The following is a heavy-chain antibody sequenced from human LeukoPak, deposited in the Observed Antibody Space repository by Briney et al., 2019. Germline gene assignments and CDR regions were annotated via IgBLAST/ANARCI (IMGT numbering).Heavy chain of an antibody. Sequence: SGTLSLTCAVSGGAISNSNWWSWVRQPPGKGLEWIGEIYHSGRANYNPSLKSRVTISIDTSNNQFSLKLYSVTAADTAVYYCARHGSGTYFVSWGQGTLVTVSS. CDR2: IYHSGRA. CDR1: GGAISNSNW. V-gene: IGHV4-4*02. D-gene: IGHD3-10*01. J-gene: IGHJ5*02. CDR3: ARHGSGTYFVS.